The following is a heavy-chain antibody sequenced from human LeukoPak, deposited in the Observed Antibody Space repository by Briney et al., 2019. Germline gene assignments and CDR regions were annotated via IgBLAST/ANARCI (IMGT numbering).Heavy chain of an antibody. J-gene: IGHJ4*02. CDR1: GGSFSGYY. CDR2: INHSGGT. V-gene: IGHV4-34*01. CDR3: ARSIFLRYYYDSSGYQLDY. Sequence: SETLSLTCAVYGGSFSGYYWSWVRQPPGKGLGWIGEINHSGGTTYNPSLKSRVTISVETSKNQFSRKRSSVTAADTPVYYCARSIFLRYYYDSSGYQLDYWGQGTLVTVSS. D-gene: IGHD3-22*01.